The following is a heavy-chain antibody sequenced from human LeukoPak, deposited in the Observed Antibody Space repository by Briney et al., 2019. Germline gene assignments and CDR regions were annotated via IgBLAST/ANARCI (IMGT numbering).Heavy chain of an antibody. Sequence: SETLSLTCAVYGGSFSGYYWSWIRQPPGKGLEWIGEINHSGSTNYNPSLKSRVTISVDTSKNQFSLKLSSVTAADTAVYYCARRLTYYYDSSGYYYVVWFDPWGQGTLVTVSS. D-gene: IGHD3-22*01. CDR1: GGSFSGYY. CDR2: INHSGST. J-gene: IGHJ5*02. CDR3: ARRLTYYYDSSGYYYVVWFDP. V-gene: IGHV4-34*01.